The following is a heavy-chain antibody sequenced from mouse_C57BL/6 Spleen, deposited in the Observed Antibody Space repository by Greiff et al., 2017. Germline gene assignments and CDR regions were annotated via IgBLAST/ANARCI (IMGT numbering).Heavy chain of an antibody. V-gene: IGHV5-16*01. CDR1: GFTFSDYY. CDR2: INYDGSST. Sequence: EVKLMESEGGLVQPGSSMKLSCTASGFTFSDYYMAWVRQVPEKGLEWVANINYDGSSTYYLDSLKSRFIISRDNAKNILYLQMSSLKSEDTATYYCAREEVTTVVRYFDVWGTGTTVTVSS. D-gene: IGHD1-1*01. J-gene: IGHJ1*03. CDR3: AREEVTTVVRYFDV.